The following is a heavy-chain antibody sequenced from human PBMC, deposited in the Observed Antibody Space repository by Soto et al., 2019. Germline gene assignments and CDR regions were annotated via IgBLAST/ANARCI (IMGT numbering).Heavy chain of an antibody. V-gene: IGHV3-23*01. CDR3: AKDRTAAARNFDY. CDR1: GFTFSNHA. Sequence: EVQLLESGGGLVQPGGSLRLSCAVSGFTFSNHAMSWVRQAPGKGLEWVSAISTAVGATYYADSVKGRFTISRDDSYNTLYLQMDSLRAEDTAVYYCAKDRTAAARNFDYWGQGTLVTVSS. CDR2: ISTAVGAT. D-gene: IGHD6-13*01. J-gene: IGHJ4*02.